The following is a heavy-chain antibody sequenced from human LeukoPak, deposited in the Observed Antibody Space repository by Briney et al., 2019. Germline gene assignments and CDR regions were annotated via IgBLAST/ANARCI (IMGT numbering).Heavy chain of an antibody. D-gene: IGHD1-26*01. J-gene: IGHJ6*03. CDR3: ARDPYSGSYGNYYYYFMDV. CDR2: ITSGSSYI. CDR1: GFTFSNSA. V-gene: IGHV3-21*01. Sequence: KPGGSLRLSCAASGFTFSNSAMNWVRQAPGKGLEWVSSITSGSSYIYYADSVKGRFTISRDNAKNSLYLQMNSLRAEDTAVYYCARDPYSGSYGNYYYYFMDVWGKGTTVTISS.